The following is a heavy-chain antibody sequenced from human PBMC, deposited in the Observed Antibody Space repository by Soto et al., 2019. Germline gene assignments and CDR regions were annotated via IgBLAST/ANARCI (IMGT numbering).Heavy chain of an antibody. CDR1: GYTFTAYY. CDR2: INPKFGDT. V-gene: IGHV1-2*04. D-gene: IGHD3-10*02. Sequence: QVQLVQSGAEVKEPGDSVRVSCEASGYTFTAYYIHWVRQAPGQGLEWMGWINPKFGDTTYAQDFQGWVSMTRDMFISTVYMELSSLTSDDTAIYYCARNMDYYYGRGSGNGHGVWGQGTTVTVFS. J-gene: IGHJ6*02. CDR3: ARNMDYYYGRGSGNGHGV.